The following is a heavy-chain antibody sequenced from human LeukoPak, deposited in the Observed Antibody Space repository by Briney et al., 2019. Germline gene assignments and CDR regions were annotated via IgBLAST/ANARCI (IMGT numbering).Heavy chain of an antibody. Sequence: PGGSLRLSCAASGLTFSTYSMNWVRQAPGKRREWVSYISSHSRTIYYADSVKGRFTISRDNAKNSLFLQMDSLRAEDTAVYYCASPLGDILPFFDYWGQGTLVTVSS. D-gene: IGHD3-10*01. CDR1: GLTFSTYS. CDR3: ASPLGDILPFFDY. J-gene: IGHJ4*02. CDR2: ISSHSRTI. V-gene: IGHV3-48*01.